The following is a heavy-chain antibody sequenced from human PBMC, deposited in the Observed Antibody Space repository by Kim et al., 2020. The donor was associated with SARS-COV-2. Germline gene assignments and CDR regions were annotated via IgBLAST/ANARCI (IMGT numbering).Heavy chain of an antibody. CDR3: AREMYSRSLYYYYGMDV. Sequence: GGSLRLSCAASGFTFSSYGMHWVRQAPGKGLEWVAVISYDGSNNYYADSVKGRFTISRDNSKNTLYLQMNSLRAEDTAVYYCAREMYSRSLYYYYGMDVWGQGTTVTVSS. CDR2: ISYDGSNN. D-gene: IGHD6-13*01. V-gene: IGHV3-33*05. J-gene: IGHJ6*02. CDR1: GFTFSSYG.